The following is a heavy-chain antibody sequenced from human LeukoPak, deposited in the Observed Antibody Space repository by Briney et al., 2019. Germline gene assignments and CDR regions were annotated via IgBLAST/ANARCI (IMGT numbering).Heavy chain of an antibody. CDR1: GYTLTELS. J-gene: IGHJ4*02. CDR2: FDPEDGET. Sequence: ASVKVSCKVSGYTLTELSMHWVGQAPGKGLEWMGGFDPEDGETTHAQKFQGRVTMTEDTSTDTAYMELSSLRSEDTAVYYCATVTYYDILTGYAPDGYFDYWGQGTLVTVSS. V-gene: IGHV1-24*01. D-gene: IGHD3-9*01. CDR3: ATVTYYDILTGYAPDGYFDY.